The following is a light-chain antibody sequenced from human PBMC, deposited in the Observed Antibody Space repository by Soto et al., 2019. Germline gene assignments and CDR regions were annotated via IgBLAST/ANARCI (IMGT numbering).Light chain of an antibody. J-gene: IGKJ1*01. CDR1: QDIRTE. CDR3: LQDYSYPRT. V-gene: IGKV1-6*01. CDR2: ATS. Sequence: AIQMTQSPSSLSASVGDRVTIICRASQDIRTELGWYQQKPGNAPKLLIYATSILQSGVPSRFSGIGSGTDFTLTISSLQPEDFATYYCLQDYSYPRTFGQGTKVEIK.